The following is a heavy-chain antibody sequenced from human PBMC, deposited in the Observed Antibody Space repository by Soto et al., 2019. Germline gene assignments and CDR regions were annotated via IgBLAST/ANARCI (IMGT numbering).Heavy chain of an antibody. CDR2: ISYDGSNK. CDR1: GFTFSSYG. J-gene: IGHJ4*02. V-gene: IGHV3-30*18. CDR3: AKDPYYYDSSGYLDY. Sequence: LRLSCAASGFTFSSYGMHWVRQAPGKGLEWVAVISYDGSNKYYADSVKGRFTISRDNSKNTLYLQMNSLRVEDTAVYYCAKDPYYYDSSGYLDYWGQGTLVTVSS. D-gene: IGHD3-22*01.